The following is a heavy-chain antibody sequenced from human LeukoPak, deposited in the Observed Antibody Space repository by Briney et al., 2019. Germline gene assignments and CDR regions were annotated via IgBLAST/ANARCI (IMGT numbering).Heavy chain of an antibody. CDR1: GFTFSDYY. Sequence: GGSLRLSCLASGFTFSDYYMSWIRQAPGKGLEWVSYMSNIGGAIYYAHSVKGRFTISRDNAENSLYLQMNSLRAEDTAVYYCARDLLRFASFFDYWGQGTLVTVSS. V-gene: IGHV3-11*01. D-gene: IGHD3-10*01. CDR3: ARDLLRFASFFDY. J-gene: IGHJ4*02. CDR2: MSNIGGAI.